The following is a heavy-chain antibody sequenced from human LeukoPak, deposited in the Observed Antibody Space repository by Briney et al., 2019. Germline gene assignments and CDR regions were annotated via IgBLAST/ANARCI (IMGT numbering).Heavy chain of an antibody. CDR1: GGSISNYY. V-gene: IGHV4-59*01. D-gene: IGHD4-23*01. CDR3: ARVKAPLGYGGRESRFDP. J-gene: IGHJ5*02. Sequence: SETLSLTCSVSGGSISNYYWSWIRQPPGKGLEWIGYLYYSGDTNYNPSLKSRVTISVDTSKNQFSLSLSSVTAADTAVYYCARVKAPLGYGGRESRFDPWGQGTLVTVSS. CDR2: LYYSGDT.